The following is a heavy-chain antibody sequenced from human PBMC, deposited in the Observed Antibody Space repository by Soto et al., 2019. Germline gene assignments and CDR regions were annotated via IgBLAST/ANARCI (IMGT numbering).Heavy chain of an antibody. CDR3: AKGYSSGWYYFDD. CDR1: GFTFSSYG. D-gene: IGHD6-19*01. V-gene: IGHV3-30*18. Sequence: QVQLVESGGGVVQPGRSLRLSCAASGFTFSSYGMHWVRQAPGKGLEWVAVISYDGSNKYYADSVKGRFTISRDNSTNTLYLQMNSLRVEDMAVYCCAKGYSSGWYYFDDWGQGTLVTFSS. CDR2: ISYDGSNK. J-gene: IGHJ4*02.